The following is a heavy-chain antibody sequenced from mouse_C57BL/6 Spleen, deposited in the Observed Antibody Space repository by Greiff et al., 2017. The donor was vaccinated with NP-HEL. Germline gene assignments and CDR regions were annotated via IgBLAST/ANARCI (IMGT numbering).Heavy chain of an antibody. J-gene: IGHJ1*03. CDR1: GYTFTSYW. D-gene: IGHD1-1*01. CDR3: ARIYPIYYYGISYGYFDV. CDR2: INPSNGGT. V-gene: IGHV1-53*01. Sequence: QVQLQQPGTELVKPGASVKLSCKASGYTFTSYWMHWVKQRPGLGLEWIGNINPSNGGTNYNEKFKSKATLTVDKSSSTAYMQLSSLTSEDSAVYECARIYPIYYYGISYGYFDVWGTGTTVTVSS.